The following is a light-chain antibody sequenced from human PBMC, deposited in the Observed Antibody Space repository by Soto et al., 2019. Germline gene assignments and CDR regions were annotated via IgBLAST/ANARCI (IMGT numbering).Light chain of an antibody. CDR3: LQATQFPWT. Sequence: DIVVTQTPLSSPVTLGQPAAISCRSSHSLVHSDGNTYLSWLQQRPGQAPRLLLYKISNRVSGVPDRFRGSGAGTDFTLTISRVEVEDVGVYYCLQATQFPWTFGQGTKVDIK. J-gene: IGKJ1*01. CDR2: KIS. CDR1: HSLVHSDGNTY. V-gene: IGKV2-24*01.